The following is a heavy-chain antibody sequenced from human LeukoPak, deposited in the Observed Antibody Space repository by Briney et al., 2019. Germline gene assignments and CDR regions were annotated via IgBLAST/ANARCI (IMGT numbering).Heavy chain of an antibody. D-gene: IGHD2-2*01. CDR1: GGSISSGDYY. V-gene: IGHV4-30-4*01. J-gene: IGHJ4*02. CDR2: IYYSGST. Sequence: SETLSLTCTVSGGSISSGDYYWSWIRQPPGKGLEWIGYIYYSGSTYYNPSLKSRVTISVDTSKNQFSLKLSSVTAADTAVYYCARDVGYCSSTSCSDTFDYWGQGTLVTVSS. CDR3: ARDVGYCSSTSCSDTFDY.